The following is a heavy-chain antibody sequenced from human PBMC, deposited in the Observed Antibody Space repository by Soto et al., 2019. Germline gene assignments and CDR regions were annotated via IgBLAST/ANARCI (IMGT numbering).Heavy chain of an antibody. CDR3: AKSGEVTYYDFWSGPIASYFDY. CDR1: GFTFSSYG. V-gene: IGHV3-30*18. Sequence: GGSLRLSCAASGFTFSSYGMHWVRQAPGKGLEWVAVISYDGSNKYYADSVKGRFTISRDNSKNTLYLQMNSLRAEDTAVYYCAKSGEVTYYDFWSGPIASYFDYWGQGTLVTVSS. CDR2: ISYDGSNK. J-gene: IGHJ4*02. D-gene: IGHD3-3*01.